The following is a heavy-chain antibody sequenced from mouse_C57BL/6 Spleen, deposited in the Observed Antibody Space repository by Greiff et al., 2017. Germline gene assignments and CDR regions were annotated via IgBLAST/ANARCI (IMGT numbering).Heavy chain of an antibody. CDR3: ARAVRWGDFDV. CDR2: INPSNGGT. CDR1: GYTFTSYW. Sequence: VQLQQPGTELVKPGASVKLSCTASGYTFTSYWMHWVKQRPGQGLEWIGNINPSNGGTNYNAKFQSKATLTVDKSSSTAYMQLSSLTSEDSAVYYCARAVRWGDFDVWGTGTTVTVSS. V-gene: IGHV1-53*01. J-gene: IGHJ1*03. D-gene: IGHD1-1*01.